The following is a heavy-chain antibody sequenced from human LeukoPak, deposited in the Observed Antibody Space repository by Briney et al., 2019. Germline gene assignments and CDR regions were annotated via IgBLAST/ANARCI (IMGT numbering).Heavy chain of an antibody. Sequence: ASVKVSCKASGGTFSSYAISWVRQAPGQGLEWMGGMIPIFGTANYAQKFQGRVTITADETTRTAYMEVSSLRCEDTAVYYCATGESVVAAIPPCDYWGQGTLVTVSS. CDR3: ATGESVVAAIPPCDY. D-gene: IGHD2-15*01. V-gene: IGHV1-69*13. CDR1: GGTFSSYA. CDR2: MIPIFGTA. J-gene: IGHJ4*02.